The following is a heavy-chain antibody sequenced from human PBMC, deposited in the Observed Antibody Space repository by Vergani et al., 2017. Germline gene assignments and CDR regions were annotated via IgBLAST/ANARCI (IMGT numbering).Heavy chain of an antibody. V-gene: IGHV3-49*03. CDR2: IRSKAYGGTT. CDR1: GFTFGDDA. J-gene: IGHJ2*01. Sequence: EVQLVESGGELVQPGRPLRLSCTASGFTFGDDAISWFRQAPGKGLEWVGFIRSKAYGGTTEYAASVKGRFTISRDNAKKAVFLQMNNLRHEDTALYFCVKDNDYDADGPFDLWGRGTLVTVSS. D-gene: IGHD3-16*01. CDR3: VKDNDYDADGPFDL.